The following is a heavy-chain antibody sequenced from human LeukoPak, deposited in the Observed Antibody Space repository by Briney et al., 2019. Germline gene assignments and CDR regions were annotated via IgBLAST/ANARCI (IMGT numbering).Heavy chain of an antibody. CDR1: GSTFSNFW. CDR2: IKQDGSEK. Sequence: GGSLRLSCAASGSTFSNFWMNWVRQAPGKGLEWVANIKQDGSEKYYVDSVKGRFTISRDNAKNSLYLQRNSRRAEDTAVYYCARGWYNAFDIWGHGTLVIVSS. J-gene: IGHJ3*02. CDR3: ARGWYNAFDI. D-gene: IGHD2-15*01. V-gene: IGHV3-7*05.